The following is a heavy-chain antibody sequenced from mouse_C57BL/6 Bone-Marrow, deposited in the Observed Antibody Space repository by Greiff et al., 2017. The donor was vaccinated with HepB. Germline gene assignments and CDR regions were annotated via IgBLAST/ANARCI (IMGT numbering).Heavy chain of an antibody. CDR2: IYPGSGNT. Sequence: QVQLKESGPELVKPGASVKISCKASGYTFTDYYINWVKQRPGQGLEWIGWIYPGSGNTKYNEKFKGKATLTVDTSSSTAYMQLSSLTSEDSAVYFCARSSGLLPIPRDLFAYWGQGTLVTVSA. D-gene: IGHD3-1*01. V-gene: IGHV1-84*01. CDR1: GYTFTDYY. J-gene: IGHJ3*01. CDR3: ARSSGLLPIPRDLFAY.